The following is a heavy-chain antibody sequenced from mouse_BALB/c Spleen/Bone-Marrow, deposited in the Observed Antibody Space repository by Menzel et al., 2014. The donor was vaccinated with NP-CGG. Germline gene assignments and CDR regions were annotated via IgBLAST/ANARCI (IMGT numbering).Heavy chain of an antibody. CDR1: GYTFTSYW. J-gene: IGHJ2*01. V-gene: IGHV1S81*02. Sequence: VHLVESGAELVKPGASVKLSCKASGYTFTSYWMHWVKQRPGQGLEWIGEINPSNGRTNYNEKFKSKATLTVDKSSSTAYMQLSSLTSEDSAVYYCARPYYGPYFDYWGQGTTLTVSS. CDR3: ARPYYGPYFDY. D-gene: IGHD1-2*01. CDR2: INPSNGRT.